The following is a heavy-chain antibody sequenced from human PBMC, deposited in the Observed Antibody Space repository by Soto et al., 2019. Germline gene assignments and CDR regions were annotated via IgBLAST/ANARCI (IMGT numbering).Heavy chain of an antibody. CDR1: GYTFTGYD. J-gene: IGHJ6*02. V-gene: IGHV1-2*02. CDR2: INPNSGGT. Sequence: ASVKVSCKASGYTFTGYDMHWVRQAPGQGLEWMGWINPNSGGTNYAQKFQGKVTMTRDTSISTAYMELSRLRSDDTAVYYCSVLYRGSYSGYYGMDVWGQGTTVTSP. CDR3: SVLYRGSYSGYYGMDV. D-gene: IGHD1-26*01.